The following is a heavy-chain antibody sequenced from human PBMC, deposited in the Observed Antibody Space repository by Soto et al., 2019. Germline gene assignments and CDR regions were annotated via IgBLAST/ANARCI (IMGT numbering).Heavy chain of an antibody. CDR3: ARDQVSSSWYPSRDFDY. Sequence: PGGSLRLSCAASGFTFSSYAMSWVRQAPGKGLEWVSSISSSSSYIYYADSVKGRFTISRDNAKNSLYLQMNSLRAEDTAVYYCARDQVSSSWYPSRDFDYWGQGTLVTVSS. D-gene: IGHD6-13*01. CDR1: GFTFSSYA. J-gene: IGHJ4*02. CDR2: ISSSSSYI. V-gene: IGHV3-21*01.